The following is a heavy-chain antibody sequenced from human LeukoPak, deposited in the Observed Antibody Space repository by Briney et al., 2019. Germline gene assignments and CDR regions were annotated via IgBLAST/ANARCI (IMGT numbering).Heavy chain of an antibody. J-gene: IGHJ3*02. CDR1: GYTFTGYY. D-gene: IGHD2-2*01. V-gene: IGHV1-46*01. CDR3: ARGQEDIVVVPAAFRAFDI. CDR2: INPSGGST. Sequence: ASVKVSCKASGYTFTGYYMHWVRQAPGQGLEWMGIINPSGGSTSYAQKFQGRVTMTRDTSTSTVYMELSSLRSEDTAVYYCARGQEDIVVVPAAFRAFDIWGQGTMVTVSS.